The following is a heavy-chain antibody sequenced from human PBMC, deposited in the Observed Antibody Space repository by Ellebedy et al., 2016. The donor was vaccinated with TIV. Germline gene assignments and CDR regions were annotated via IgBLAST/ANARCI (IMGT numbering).Heavy chain of an antibody. CDR3: ARGDAAETYYNGVFDH. CDR1: GFTFRRYW. Sequence: GESLKISCVASGFTFRRYWMHWVRQAPGKGLVWVSRIKSDGSFTSEADSVKGRFNSSRDNARNTLYLQMHSLRADDTGVYFCARGDAAETYYNGVFDHWGQGTPVTVSS. CDR2: IKSDGSFT. V-gene: IGHV3-74*01. D-gene: IGHD3-10*01. J-gene: IGHJ4*02.